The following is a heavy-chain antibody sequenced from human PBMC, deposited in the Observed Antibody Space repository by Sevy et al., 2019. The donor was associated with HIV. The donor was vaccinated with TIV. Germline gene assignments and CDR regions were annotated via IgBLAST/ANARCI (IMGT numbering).Heavy chain of an antibody. J-gene: IGHJ6*02. V-gene: IGHV4-59*01. D-gene: IGHD6-19*01. CDR3: ARDSGIAVAGTYYYYGMDV. Sequence: SETLSLTCTVSGGSISSYYWSWIRQPPGKGLEWIGYIYNSGSTNSNPSLKSRVTISVDTSKNQFSLKRSSVTAADTAVYYCARDSGIAVAGTYYYYGMDVWGQGTTVTVSS. CDR1: GGSISSYY. CDR2: IYNSGST.